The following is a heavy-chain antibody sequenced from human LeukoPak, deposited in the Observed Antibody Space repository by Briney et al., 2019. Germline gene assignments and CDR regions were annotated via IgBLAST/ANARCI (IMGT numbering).Heavy chain of an antibody. Sequence: ASVKVSCKASGYTFTSYAMHWVRQAPGQGLEWMGWITPSGGTNYPQKFQGRVAITRDTSITTAYMDLSRLTSNDTAVYYCARDRYGDGFAHFDYWGQGALVTVSS. CDR3: ARDRYGDGFAHFDY. CDR1: GYTFTSYA. J-gene: IGHJ4*02. D-gene: IGHD5-24*01. V-gene: IGHV1-2*02. CDR2: ITPSGGT.